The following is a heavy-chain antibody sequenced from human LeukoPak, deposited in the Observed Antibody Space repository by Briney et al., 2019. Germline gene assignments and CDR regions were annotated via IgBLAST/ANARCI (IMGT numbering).Heavy chain of an antibody. D-gene: IGHD2-15*01. V-gene: IGHV4-39*07. J-gene: IGHJ5*02. CDR2: IYYSGST. CDR1: GGSISSSSYY. CDR3: ARGNIVVVVAATPGVGWFDP. Sequence: SETLSLTCTVSGGSISSSSYYWGWIRQPPGKGLEWIGSIYYSGSTYYNPSLKSRVTISVDTSKNQFSLKLSSVTAADTAVYYCARGNIVVVVAATPGVGWFDPWGQGTLVTVSS.